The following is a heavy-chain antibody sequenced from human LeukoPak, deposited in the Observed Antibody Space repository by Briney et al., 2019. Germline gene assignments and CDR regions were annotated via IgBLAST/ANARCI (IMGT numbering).Heavy chain of an antibody. CDR3: AEGAYSYANPTFDY. D-gene: IGHD5-18*01. V-gene: IGHV3-43*01. CDR1: GFTFDDYT. Sequence: GGSLRLSCAASGFTFDDYTMHWVRQAPGKGLEWVSLISWDGGTTYYADSVKGRFTISRDNSKNSLYLQMNSLKTGDTAFYYCAEGAYSYANPTFDYWGQGTLVTVSS. J-gene: IGHJ4*02. CDR2: ISWDGGTT.